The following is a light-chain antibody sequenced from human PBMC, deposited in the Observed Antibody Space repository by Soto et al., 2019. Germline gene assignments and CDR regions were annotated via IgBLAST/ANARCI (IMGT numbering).Light chain of an antibody. J-gene: IGLJ3*02. CDR2: GNN. V-gene: IGLV1-40*01. CDR3: QSYDSSLSGWV. CDR1: SSNIGAGYD. Sequence: QYVLTQPPSVSGAPGQRVTISCTGSSSNIGAGYDVHWYQQLPGTAPKLLIYGNNNRPSGVPDRFSGSKSGTSASLAITGLQAEDEADYYCQSYDSSLSGWVFGGGTKFTVL.